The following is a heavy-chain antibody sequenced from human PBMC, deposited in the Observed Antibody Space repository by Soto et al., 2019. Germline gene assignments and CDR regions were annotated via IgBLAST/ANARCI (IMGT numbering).Heavy chain of an antibody. CDR3: ARERYQVLSDGMDV. J-gene: IGHJ6*02. Sequence: SVKVSCKASGFTLSDYYMHWVREAPGQGLEWMGWLNPKSGGTTYAQKFQGRLTLSRDTSINTAYMELSRLSIDDTALYYCARERYQVLSDGMDVWGQGTTVTVSS. V-gene: IGHV1-2*02. CDR2: LNPKSGGT. CDR1: GFTLSDYY. D-gene: IGHD2-2*01.